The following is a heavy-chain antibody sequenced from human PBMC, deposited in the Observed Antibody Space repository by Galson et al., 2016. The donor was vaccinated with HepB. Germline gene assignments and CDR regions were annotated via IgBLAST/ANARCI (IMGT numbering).Heavy chain of an antibody. Sequence: SLRLSCAASGFTFRNYGMTWVRQAPGKGLEVVSSISRSGDSTYYVDSVKGRFTISRDNTKNSLSLQMNSLTADDTAIYYCVQGSTAPAVWGKGTTVTVSS. CDR2: ISRSGDST. J-gene: IGHJ6*04. D-gene: IGHD2-2*01. V-gene: IGHV3-23*01. CDR1: GFTFRNYG. CDR3: VQGSTAPAV.